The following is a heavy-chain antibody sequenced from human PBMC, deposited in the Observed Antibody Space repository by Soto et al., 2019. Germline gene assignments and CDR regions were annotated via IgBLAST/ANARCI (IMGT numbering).Heavy chain of an antibody. CDR1: GGTISSYY. CDR2: IYYSGST. Sequence: PSETPSVTWTVSGGTISSYYWSWTRKTTGKGLEWIGYIYYSGSTNYNPSLKSRVTISVDTSKNQFSLKLSSVTAADTAVYYCARGGFNGYSGYDYVDAFDIWGQGTMVTVSS. J-gene: IGHJ3*02. CDR3: ARGGFNGYSGYDYVDAFDI. V-gene: IGHV4-59*01. D-gene: IGHD5-12*01.